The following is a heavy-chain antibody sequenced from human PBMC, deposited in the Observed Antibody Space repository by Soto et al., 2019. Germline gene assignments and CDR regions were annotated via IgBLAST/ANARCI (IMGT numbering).Heavy chain of an antibody. CDR1: GFTFSSYG. D-gene: IGHD4-17*01. CDR2: ISYDGSNK. V-gene: IGHV3-30*18. CDR3: AKDTYGV. J-gene: IGHJ4*02. Sequence: GGSLRLSCAASGFTFSSYGMHWVRQAPGKGLEWVAVISYDGSNKYYADSVKGRFTISRDNSKNTLYLQMNSLRAGDTAVYYCAKDTYGVWGQGTLVTVSS.